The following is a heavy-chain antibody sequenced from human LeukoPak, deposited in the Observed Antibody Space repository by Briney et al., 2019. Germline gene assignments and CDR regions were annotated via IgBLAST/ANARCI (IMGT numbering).Heavy chain of an antibody. D-gene: IGHD1-26*01. V-gene: IGHV4-59*08. J-gene: IGHJ3*02. CDR1: GGSSSSYY. CDR3: ARHSGTYGVDAFDI. Sequence: SETLSLTCAVYGGSSSSYYWRWIRQPPGKGLEWSGYIYYSGSTNYNPSLKTRVPISVDTSKTQFSLKLSSVTAADTAVYFCARHSGTYGVDAFDIWGQGTTVTVSS. CDR2: IYYSGST.